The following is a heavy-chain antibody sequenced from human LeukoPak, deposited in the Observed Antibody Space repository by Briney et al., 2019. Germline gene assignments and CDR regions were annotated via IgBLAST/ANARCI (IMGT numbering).Heavy chain of an antibody. D-gene: IGHD2-8*01. J-gene: IGHJ4*02. CDR3: ARGDDCTNGVCVFVDY. Sequence: SETLSLTCTVSGGSISSYYWSWIRQPPGKGLEWIGYIYYSGSTNYNPSLKNRVTISVDTSKNQFSLKLSSVTAADTAVYYCARGDDCTNGVCVFVDYWGQGTLVTVPS. V-gene: IGHV4-59*01. CDR2: IYYSGST. CDR1: GGSISSYY.